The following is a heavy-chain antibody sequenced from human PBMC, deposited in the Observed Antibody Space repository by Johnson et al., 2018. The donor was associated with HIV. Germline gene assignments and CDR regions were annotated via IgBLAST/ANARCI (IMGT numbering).Heavy chain of an antibody. CDR2: ISYDGSNK. V-gene: IGHV3-30*04. CDR3: ATAPYYDFWSGPDAFDI. Sequence: QVQLVESGGCLVQPWGSLRLSCAASGFTFSSYAMHWVRQAPGKGLEWVAVISYDGSNKYYADSVKGRFTISRDNSKNTLYLQMNSLRAEDTAVYYCATAPYYDFWSGPDAFDIWGQGTMVTVSS. CDR1: GFTFSSYA. D-gene: IGHD3-3*01. J-gene: IGHJ3*02.